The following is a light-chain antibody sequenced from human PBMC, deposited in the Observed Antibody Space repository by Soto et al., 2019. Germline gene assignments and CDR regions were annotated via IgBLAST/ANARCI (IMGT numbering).Light chain of an antibody. Sequence: EIVLTQSPATLSLSPGERATLSCRASQSVSSYLAWYQQKPGQAPRLLISDASNRATGIPARFSGSGSGTDFTLTLSSLEPEDFAVYYCQQRSNWPTFGQGTKLEIK. CDR3: QQRSNWPT. V-gene: IGKV3-11*01. J-gene: IGKJ2*01. CDR1: QSVSSY. CDR2: DAS.